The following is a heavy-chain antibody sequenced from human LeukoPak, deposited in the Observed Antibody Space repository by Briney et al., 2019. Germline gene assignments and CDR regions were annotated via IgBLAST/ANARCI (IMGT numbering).Heavy chain of an antibody. Sequence: GASVKVSCKASGYTFTGYYIHWVRQAPGQGLEWMGWINPNSGGTNYAQKFQGRVTMTRDTSISPAYMELSRLRSDDTAVYYCAKTYYYDSSGPFDYWGQGTLVTVSS. J-gene: IGHJ4*02. CDR1: GYTFTGYY. D-gene: IGHD3-22*01. CDR2: INPNSGGT. CDR3: AKTYYYDSSGPFDY. V-gene: IGHV1-2*02.